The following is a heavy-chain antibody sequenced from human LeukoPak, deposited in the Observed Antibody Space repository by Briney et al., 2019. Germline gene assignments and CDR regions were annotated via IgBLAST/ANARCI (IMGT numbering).Heavy chain of an antibody. CDR3: AILGSTVTILDY. CDR2: ISAYNGNT. D-gene: IGHD2-15*01. CDR1: GYTFTSYG. V-gene: IGHV1-18*03. J-gene: IGHJ4*02. Sequence: ASVKVSCKASGYTFTSYGISWVRQAPGQGLEWMGWISAYNGNTNYAQKLQGRVTMTTDTSTSTAYMELRSLRSDDMALYYCAILGSTVTILDYWGQGTLVTVSS.